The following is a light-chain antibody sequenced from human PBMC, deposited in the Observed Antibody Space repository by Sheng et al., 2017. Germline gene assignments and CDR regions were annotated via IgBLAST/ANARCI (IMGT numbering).Light chain of an antibody. Sequence: AIWLTQSPSLLSASTGDRVTISCRVSQDITGYLAWYQQKPGKAPKLLIYATSTLQRGVPSRFSGSGSGTDFTLTINCLQSEDFATYYCQQYYSYPMSFGPGTKVDIK. J-gene: IGKJ3*01. CDR1: QDITGY. CDR3: QQYYSYPMS. V-gene: IGKV1D-8*02. CDR2: ATS.